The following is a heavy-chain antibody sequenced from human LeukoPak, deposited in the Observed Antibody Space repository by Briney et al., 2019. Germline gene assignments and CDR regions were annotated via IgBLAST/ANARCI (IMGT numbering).Heavy chain of an antibody. V-gene: IGHV3-21*01. CDR2: ISSSSSYI. D-gene: IGHD2-15*01. CDR3: ARGRYCSGGSCYFGYYFDY. J-gene: IGHJ4*02. CDR1: GFTFSSYS. Sequence: GGSLRLSRAASGFTFSSYSMNWVRQAPGKGLEWVSSISSSSSYIYYADSVKGRFTISRDNAKNSLYLQMNSLRAEDTAVYYCARGRYCSGGSCYFGYYFDYWGQGTLVTVSS.